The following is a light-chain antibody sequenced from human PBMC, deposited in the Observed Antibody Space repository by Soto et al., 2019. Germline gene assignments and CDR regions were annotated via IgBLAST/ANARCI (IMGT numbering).Light chain of an antibody. J-gene: IGLJ2*01. V-gene: IGLV2-14*01. CDR3: SSYTSSSPLV. CDR2: DVS. CDR1: SSDVGAYNY. Sequence: QSALTQPASVSGSPGQSITISCTGTSSDVGAYNYVSWYQQHPGKAPKLMIYDVSNRPSGVSNRFSGSKSGNTASLTISGLQDEDEADYYCSSYTSSSPLVFGGGTKLTVL.